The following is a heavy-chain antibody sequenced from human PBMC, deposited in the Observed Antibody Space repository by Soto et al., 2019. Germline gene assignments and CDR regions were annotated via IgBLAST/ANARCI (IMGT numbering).Heavy chain of an antibody. CDR1: GGYIRNYD. V-gene: IGHV4-59*08. D-gene: IGHD2-2*01. CDR3: AHQNCSSTSCYFDY. Sequence: SETLSLTCTVSGGYIRNYDWSRIRQPPGKGLEWIGYIYYSGSTNYNPSLKSRVTISVDTSKNQFSLKLSSVTAADTAVYYCAHQNCSSTSCYFDYWGQGTLVTVSS. J-gene: IGHJ4*02. CDR2: IYYSGST.